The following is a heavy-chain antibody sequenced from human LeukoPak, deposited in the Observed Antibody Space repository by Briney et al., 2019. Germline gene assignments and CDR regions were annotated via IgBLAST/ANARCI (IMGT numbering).Heavy chain of an antibody. D-gene: IGHD6-6*01. Sequence: PGGPLRLSLAASGFTFSTYAMHWVRRAPGKGLEWVAVISHDGSNKYYAASVEGRFTISRDNAKNTVFLQMGSLRAEDTAVYYCARDNSSVFDHRGQGALVTVSS. CDR1: GFTFSTYA. CDR2: ISHDGSNK. J-gene: IGHJ4*02. V-gene: IGHV3-30*04. CDR3: ARDNSSVFDH.